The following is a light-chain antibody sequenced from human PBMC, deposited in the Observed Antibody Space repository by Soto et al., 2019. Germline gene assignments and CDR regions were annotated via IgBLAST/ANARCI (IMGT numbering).Light chain of an antibody. V-gene: IGLV2-23*01. CDR1: SSDVGGHNL. CDR3: CPYVGQSVM. J-gene: IGLJ3*02. Sequence: LTQPASVSGSPGQTISIPCSGTSSDVGGHNLVSWYQQYSGKAPKLMIYEGDRRPSGVSNRFSGSKSGNTASLTISGVRTEDEADYYCCPYVGQSVMFGGGTKVTVL. CDR2: EGD.